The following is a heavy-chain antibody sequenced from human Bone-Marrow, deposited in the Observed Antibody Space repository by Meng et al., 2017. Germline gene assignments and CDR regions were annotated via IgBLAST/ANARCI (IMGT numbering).Heavy chain of an antibody. CDR1: VDSISSDIW. CDR3: GRDQGRELINH. V-gene: IGHV4-4*02. Sequence: QVQLQESGPGLVKPSGTLTLPCTVPVDSISSDIWWSWVRQPPGQGLEWIGEVYHRGDTNYNPSLKSRVDISVDKSKNQFYLSLFSVTAADTAVYYCGRDQGRELINHWGQGTLVTVSS. CDR2: VYHRGDT. J-gene: IGHJ4*02. D-gene: IGHD1-7*01.